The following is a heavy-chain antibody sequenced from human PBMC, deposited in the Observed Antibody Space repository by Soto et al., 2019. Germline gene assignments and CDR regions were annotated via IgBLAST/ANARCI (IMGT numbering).Heavy chain of an antibody. CDR1: GGSISSYY. D-gene: IGHD6-19*01. CDR3: ARGNGAGNPLFDY. J-gene: IGHJ4*02. CDR2: IYYSGST. V-gene: IGHV4-59*01. Sequence: SETLSLTCTVSGGSISSYYWSWIRQPPGKGLEWIGYIYYSGSTNYNPSLKSRVTISVDTSKNQFSLKLSSVTAADTAVYYCARGNGAGNPLFDYWGQGTLVTVSS.